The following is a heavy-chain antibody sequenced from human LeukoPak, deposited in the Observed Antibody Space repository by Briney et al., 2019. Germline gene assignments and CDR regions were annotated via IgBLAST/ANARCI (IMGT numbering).Heavy chain of an antibody. D-gene: IGHD3-10*01. CDR2: INTNTGNP. V-gene: IGHV7-4-1*02. J-gene: IGHJ4*02. CDR1: GETFNKYA. CDR3: TLGSY. Sequence: ASVSVSCKPSGETFNKYAISWGRQAPGRGLEWMGWINTNTGNPSYARDFTGRFVLSLDTSVNSAFLQINNLKAEDTAFYYCTLGSYWGQGTLVTVSS.